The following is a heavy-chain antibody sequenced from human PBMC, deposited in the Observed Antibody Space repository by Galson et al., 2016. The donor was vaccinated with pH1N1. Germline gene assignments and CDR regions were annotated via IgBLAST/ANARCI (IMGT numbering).Heavy chain of an antibody. J-gene: IGHJ4*02. CDR3: AKDLCSGASCYTVWEVRDFDY. D-gene: IGHD2-2*02. Sequence: SLRLSCAASGFTFGTYGMSWVRQAPGKGLEWVSSISRADDTYYADSVKGQFTISRDNSKNSLFLQMSSLRADDTALYYCAKDLCSGASCYTVWEVRDFDYWGPGTLVTVSS. CDR2: ISRADDT. V-gene: IGHV3-23*01. CDR1: GFTFGTYG.